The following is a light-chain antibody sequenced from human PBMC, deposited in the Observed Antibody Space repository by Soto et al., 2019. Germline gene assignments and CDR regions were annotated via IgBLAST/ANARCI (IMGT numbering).Light chain of an antibody. CDR2: DVS. CDR1: SSDVGGYNY. Sequence: QSVLTQPASVSGSPGQSITISGTGTSSDVGGYNYVSWYQQYPGRAPKLMIHDVSNRPSGVSSRFSGSKSDNTASLTISGLQAEDEADYYCSSYTSSSTLLFGGGTKLTVL. CDR3: SSYTSSSTLL. J-gene: IGLJ2*01. V-gene: IGLV2-14*03.